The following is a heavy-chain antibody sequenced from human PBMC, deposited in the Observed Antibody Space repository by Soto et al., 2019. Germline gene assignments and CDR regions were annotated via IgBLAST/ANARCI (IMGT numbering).Heavy chain of an antibody. CDR3: ARVAASYSSRWFSFDY. Sequence: TLSLTCTVSVVSISSGSYSWNWIRQHPWKGLEWIGYIYYSGSTYYNPSLKSRVSISVDASKNQFSLKVNSVTAVDTAVYYCARVAASYSSRWFSFDYWGQGTLVTVSS. J-gene: IGHJ4*02. D-gene: IGHD6-13*01. V-gene: IGHV4-31*03. CDR2: IYYSGST. CDR1: VVSISSGSYS.